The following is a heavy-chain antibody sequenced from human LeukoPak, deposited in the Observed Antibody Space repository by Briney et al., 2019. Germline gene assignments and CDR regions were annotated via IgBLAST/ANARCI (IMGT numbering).Heavy chain of an antibody. CDR3: ASFPWDLRPT. J-gene: IGHJ4*02. V-gene: IGHV3-48*01. D-gene: IGHD1-26*01. Sequence: GGSLRLSCVTSGFPFSTYSMNWVRQAPGKGLEWLSYIISTSDTIYYADSVKGRFTISRDNAKNSLYLQMNSLRAEDTAVYYCASFPWDLRPTWGQGTLVTVSS. CDR1: GFPFSTYS. CDR2: IISTSDTI.